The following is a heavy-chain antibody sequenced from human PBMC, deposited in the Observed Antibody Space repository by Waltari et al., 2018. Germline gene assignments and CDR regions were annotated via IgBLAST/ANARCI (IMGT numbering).Heavy chain of an antibody. CDR1: GASITTYY. J-gene: IGHJ4*02. V-gene: IGHV4-59*01. CDR2: MYYTGTA. D-gene: IGHD2-15*01. CDR3: ARDYPAAHVFDY. Sequence: QVQLQESGPGLVKPSETLSLTCTVSGASITTYYYSWIRQSPGKGLQWIGSMYYTGTADYNPSLKSRGTISLDTSKNQFSLSLTSVTTAATAVYYCARDYPAAHVFDYWGQGTVVAVSS.